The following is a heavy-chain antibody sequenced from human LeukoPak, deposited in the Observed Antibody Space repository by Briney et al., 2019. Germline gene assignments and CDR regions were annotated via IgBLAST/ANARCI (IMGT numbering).Heavy chain of an antibody. D-gene: IGHD6-13*01. CDR3: AKGGSSSWDYFDH. CDR2: ISGSGGST. CDR1: GFTFSSYA. J-gene: IGHJ4*02. V-gene: IGHV3-23*01. Sequence: PGGSLRLSCAASGFTFSSYAMSWVRQAPGKGLEWVSAISGSGGSTYFADSVKGRFTISRDNSKNTLYLQMNSLRAEDTAVYYCAKGGSSSWDYFDHWGQGTLVTVSS.